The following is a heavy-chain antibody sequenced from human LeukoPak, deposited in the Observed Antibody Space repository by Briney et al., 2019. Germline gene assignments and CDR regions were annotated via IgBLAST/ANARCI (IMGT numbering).Heavy chain of an antibody. Sequence: SETLSLTCTVSGYSISSGYYWGWIRQPPGKGLEWIGSIYHSGSTYYNPSLKSRVTISVDTSKSQFSLKLSSVTAADTAVYYCARGARDYDFWSTFDYYYMDVWGKGTTVTVSS. J-gene: IGHJ6*03. V-gene: IGHV4-38-2*02. CDR2: IYHSGST. D-gene: IGHD3-3*01. CDR3: ARGARDYDFWSTFDYYYMDV. CDR1: GYSISSGYY.